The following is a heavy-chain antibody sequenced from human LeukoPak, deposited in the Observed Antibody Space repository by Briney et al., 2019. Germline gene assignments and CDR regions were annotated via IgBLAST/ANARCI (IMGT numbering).Heavy chain of an antibody. CDR2: IYYSGST. CDR3: ARDLYDILTGFPSYYFDY. Sequence: SETLSLTCTASGGSVSSGSYYWSWIRQPPGKGLEWIGYIYYSGSTNYNPSLKSRVTISVDTSKNQFSLKLSSVTAADTAVYYCARDLYDILTGFPSYYFDYWGQGTLVTVSS. D-gene: IGHD3-9*01. J-gene: IGHJ4*02. V-gene: IGHV4-61*01. CDR1: GGSVSSGSYY.